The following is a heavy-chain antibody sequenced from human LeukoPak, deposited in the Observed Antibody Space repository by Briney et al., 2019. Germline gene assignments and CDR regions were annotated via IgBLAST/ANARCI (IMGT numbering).Heavy chain of an antibody. J-gene: IGHJ5*02. D-gene: IGHD3-10*01. CDR2: INPNSGGT. CDR3: ARGIGELLSLQWFDP. V-gene: IGHV1-2*02. Sequence: ASVKVSCKASGYTFTGYYMRWVRQAPGQGLEWMGWINPNSGGTNYAQKFQGRVTMTRDTSISTAYMELSRLRSDDTAVYYCARGIGELLSLQWFDPWGQGTLVTVSS. CDR1: GYTFTGYY.